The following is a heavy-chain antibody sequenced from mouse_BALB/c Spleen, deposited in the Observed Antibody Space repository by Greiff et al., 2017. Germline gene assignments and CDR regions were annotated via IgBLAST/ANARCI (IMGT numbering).Heavy chain of an antibody. D-gene: IGHD2-14*01. CDR1: GYTFTSYY. CDR2: IYPGNVNT. J-gene: IGHJ4*01. V-gene: IGHV1S56*01. CDR3: AREGTLYAMDY. Sequence: QVQLKQSGPELVKPGASVRISCKASGYTFTSYYIHWVKQRPGQGLEWIGWIYPGNVNTKYNEKFKGKATLTADKSSSTAYMQLSSLTSEDSAVYFCAREGTLYAMDYWGQGTSVTVSS.